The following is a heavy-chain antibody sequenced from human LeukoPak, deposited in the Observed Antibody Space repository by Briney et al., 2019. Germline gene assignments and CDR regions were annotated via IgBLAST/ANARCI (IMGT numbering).Heavy chain of an antibody. CDR1: GFSLSTSGVG. CDR3: AHRGIDSSSWYSGWFDP. Sequence: SGPTLVKPTQTLTLTCTFSGFSLSTSGVGVGWIRQPPGKALEWLALSYWNDDKRYSPSLKSRLTITKDTSKNQVVLTMTNMDPVDTATYYCAHRGIDSSSWYSGWFDPWGQGTLVTVSS. D-gene: IGHD6-13*01. CDR2: SYWNDDK. V-gene: IGHV2-5*01. J-gene: IGHJ5*02.